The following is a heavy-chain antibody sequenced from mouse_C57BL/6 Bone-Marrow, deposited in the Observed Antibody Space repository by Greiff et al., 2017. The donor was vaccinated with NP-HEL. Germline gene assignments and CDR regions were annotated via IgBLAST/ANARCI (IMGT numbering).Heavy chain of an antibody. Sequence: QVQLQQSGSELRSPGSSVKLSCKDFDSEVFPIAYMSWVRQKPGHGFEWIGGILPSIGRTIYGEKFEDKATLDADTLSNTAYLELNSLTSEDSAIYYCARGIYYGYDGYAMDYWGQGTSVTVSS. CDR2: ILPSIGRT. CDR1: DSEVFPIAY. J-gene: IGHJ4*01. D-gene: IGHD2-2*01. CDR3: ARGIYYGYDGYAMDY. V-gene: IGHV15-2*01.